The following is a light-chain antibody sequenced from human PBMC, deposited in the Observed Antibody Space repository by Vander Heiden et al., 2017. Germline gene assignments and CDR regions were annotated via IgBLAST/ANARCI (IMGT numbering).Light chain of an antibody. CDR3: QPYRT. J-gene: IGKJ1*01. V-gene: IGKV3-20*01. CDR2: GAS. CDR1: QSVSSSY. Sequence: EIVLPQSPGPRSWAPGESATLPRSASQSVSSSYLAGDQQEPGHAPRLLIYGASSRATGIKDRFSGSGSVTDFTRTNGSMVPEDFGEDDGQPYRTFGQGTKVEIK.